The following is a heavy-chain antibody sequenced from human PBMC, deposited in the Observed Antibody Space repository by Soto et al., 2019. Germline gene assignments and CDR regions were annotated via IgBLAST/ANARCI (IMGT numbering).Heavy chain of an antibody. CDR3: ATGMGATQGPFDI. J-gene: IGHJ3*02. CDR1: VFPFGANA. CDR2: LSNTGRRT. Sequence: GGSLRLSCVVSVFPFGANAMSWVRQAPGKGLEWVSGLSNTGRRTSYADSVKGRFIISRDNSENTVYLQMNSLRVEDTAVYYCATGMGATQGPFDIWGQGTMVTVSS. D-gene: IGHD1-26*01. V-gene: IGHV3-23*01.